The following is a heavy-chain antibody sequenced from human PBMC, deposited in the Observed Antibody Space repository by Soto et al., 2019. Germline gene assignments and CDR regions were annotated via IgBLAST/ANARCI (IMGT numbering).Heavy chain of an antibody. J-gene: IGHJ5*02. CDR1: GCSISGYY. Sequence: SETLSLTCTVSGCSISGYYWSWIRQPPGKGLEWIGYIYYSGSTNYNPSLKSRVTISIDTSKNQFSLKLSSVTAADTAVYYCARTYYDFWSGYWRWFDPWGQGTLVTVSS. D-gene: IGHD3-3*01. CDR2: IYYSGST. CDR3: ARTYYDFWSGYWRWFDP. V-gene: IGHV4-59*01.